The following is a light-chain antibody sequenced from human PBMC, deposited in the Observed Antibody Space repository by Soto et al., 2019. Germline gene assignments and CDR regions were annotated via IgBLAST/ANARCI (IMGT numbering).Light chain of an antibody. CDR2: KVN. J-gene: IGLJ3*02. Sequence: QSVLTQPASVSGSPGQSTTISCTGTSSDVGPPYNYVSWYQQYPGKAPKLLIFKVNNRPSGISGRFSGSKSGNTASLTISGLQAEDEGDYYCMSFVESTSTHWVLGGGTKLTVL. V-gene: IGLV2-14*01. CDR3: MSFVESTSTHWV. CDR1: SSDVGPPYNY.